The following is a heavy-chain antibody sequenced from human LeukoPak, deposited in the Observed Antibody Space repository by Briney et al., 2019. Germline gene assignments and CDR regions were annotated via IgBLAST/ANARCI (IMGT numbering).Heavy chain of an antibody. CDR1: GYTFTGYY. Sequence: ASVKVSCKASGYTFTGYYMHWVRQAPGQGLEWMGWINPSSGGTNYAQKFQGRVTMTRDTSISTAYMELSRLRSDDTAVYYCARDLIWFGGIDYWGQGTLVTVSS. CDR3: ARDLIWFGGIDY. D-gene: IGHD3-10*01. CDR2: INPSSGGT. V-gene: IGHV1-2*02. J-gene: IGHJ4*02.